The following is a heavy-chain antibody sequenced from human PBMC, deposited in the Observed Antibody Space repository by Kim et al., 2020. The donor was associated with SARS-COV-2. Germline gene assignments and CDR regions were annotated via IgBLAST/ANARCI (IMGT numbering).Heavy chain of an antibody. V-gene: IGHV4-39*01. CDR3: ARGPYDSSGHDY. D-gene: IGHD3-22*01. J-gene: IGHJ4*02. Sequence: YYNPSLKSRVTISVDTSKNQFSLKLSSVTAADTAVYYCARGPYDSSGHDYWGQGTLVTVSS.